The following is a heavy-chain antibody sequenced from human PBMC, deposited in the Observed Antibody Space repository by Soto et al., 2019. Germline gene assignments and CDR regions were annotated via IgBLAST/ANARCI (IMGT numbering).Heavy chain of an antibody. CDR2: INHSGST. CDR3: ASLRVMSGYYYPGENWFDP. Sequence: SETLSLTCAVYGGSFSGYYRSWIRQPPGKGLEWIGEINHSGSTNYNPSLKSRVTISVDTSKNQFSLKLSSVTAADTAVYYCASLRVMSGYYYPGENWFDPWGQGTLVTVSS. D-gene: IGHD3-22*01. V-gene: IGHV4-34*01. CDR1: GGSFSGYY. J-gene: IGHJ5*02.